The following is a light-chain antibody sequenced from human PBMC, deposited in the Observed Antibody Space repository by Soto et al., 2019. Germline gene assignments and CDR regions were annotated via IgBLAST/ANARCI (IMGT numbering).Light chain of an antibody. V-gene: IGKV1-39*01. CDR2: ATS. CDR3: QQSYTSPLT. Sequence: DIHMTQSPSSLSASVGDRVSITCRASQNIKKFLNWYQQRPGKAPSALIHATSTPQNGVSSRFSGSGSDTDFTLTITDLQPEDFATYFCQQSYTSPLTFGGGTKV. J-gene: IGKJ4*01. CDR1: QNIKKF.